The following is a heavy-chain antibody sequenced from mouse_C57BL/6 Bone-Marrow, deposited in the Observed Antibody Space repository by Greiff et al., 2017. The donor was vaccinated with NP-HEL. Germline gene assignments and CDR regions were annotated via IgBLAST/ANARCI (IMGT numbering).Heavy chain of an antibody. J-gene: IGHJ2*01. V-gene: IGHV2-2*01. CDR2: IWSGGST. CDR1: GFSLTSYG. D-gene: IGHD2-3*01. CDR3: ARGSRDGYDH. Sequence: VKLVESGPGLVQPSQSLSITCTVSGFSLTSYGVHWVRQSPGKGLEWLGVIWSGGSTDYNAAFISRLSISKDNSKSQVFFKMNSLQADDTAIYYCARGSRDGYDHWGQGTTLTVSS.